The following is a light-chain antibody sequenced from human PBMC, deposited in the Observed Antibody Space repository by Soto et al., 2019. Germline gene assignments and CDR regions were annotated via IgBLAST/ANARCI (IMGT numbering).Light chain of an antibody. J-gene: IGKJ4*01. V-gene: IGKV1-17*01. Sequence: DIQMTQSPSSLSASVGDRVTITCRASQGIRDALGWYQQKPGKVPKRLIYSASSLQNGVPSRFSGSGSETVFTLTISSLQPEDFAVYYCQHYGSSPTFGGGTKVEIK. CDR2: SAS. CDR1: QGIRDA. CDR3: QHYGSSPT.